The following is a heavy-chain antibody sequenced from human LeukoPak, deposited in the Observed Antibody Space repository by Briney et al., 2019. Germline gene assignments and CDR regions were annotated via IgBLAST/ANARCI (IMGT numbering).Heavy chain of an antibody. CDR2: IYHSGST. CDR3: ARHVVPAAQSSYMDV. J-gene: IGHJ6*03. Sequence: SETLSLTCAVSGYSISSGYYWGWIRQPPGKGVEWIGSIYHSGSTYYNPSLKSRVTISLDTSKNQCSLKLNSVTAADTSLYYCARHVVPAAQSSYMDVWGKGTTVTVSS. V-gene: IGHV4-38-2*01. D-gene: IGHD2-2*01. CDR1: GYSISSGYY.